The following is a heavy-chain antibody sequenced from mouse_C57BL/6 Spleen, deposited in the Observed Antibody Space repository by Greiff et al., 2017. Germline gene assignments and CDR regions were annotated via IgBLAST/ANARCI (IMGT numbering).Heavy chain of an antibody. CDR2: IYPRDGST. CDR3: AVDSSGLYYYAMDY. Sequence: VQLVESGPELVKPGASVKLSCKASGYTFTSYDINWVKQRPGQGLEWIGWIYPRDGSTKYNEKFKGKATLTVDTSSSTAYMELHSLTSEDSAVYFCAVDSSGLYYYAMDYWGQGTSVTVSS. J-gene: IGHJ4*01. D-gene: IGHD3-2*02. V-gene: IGHV1-85*01. CDR1: GYTFTSYD.